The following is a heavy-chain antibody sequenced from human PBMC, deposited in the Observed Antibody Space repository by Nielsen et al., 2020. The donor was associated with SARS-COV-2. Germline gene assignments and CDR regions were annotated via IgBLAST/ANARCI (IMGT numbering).Heavy chain of an antibody. CDR1: GFKFDDYT. Sequence: GESLKISCAASGFKFDDYTMHWVRQAPGKGLEWVSLIGWDGTNRYYATSLRGRFTVSRDNSRNSLYLEVNNVRPEDTGVYYCAKEGGPWGDYFYGMDVWGQGATVTVSS. CDR2: IGWDGTNR. CDR3: AKEGGPWGDYFYGMDV. V-gene: IGHV3-43*01. J-gene: IGHJ6*01. D-gene: IGHD3-16*01.